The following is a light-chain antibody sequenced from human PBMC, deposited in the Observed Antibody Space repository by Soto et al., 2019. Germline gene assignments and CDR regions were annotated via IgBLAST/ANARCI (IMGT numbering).Light chain of an antibody. CDR2: NAF. Sequence: EIVLTQSPGTLSLSPGERATLSCRASQSVTGIYLAWYQQKPGQAPRLLIYNAFIRATGIPDRFSGSGSGTDFTLTISRLEPEDFAVYFCQQYVRSPFTFGQGTQVEIK. V-gene: IGKV3-20*01. CDR3: QQYVRSPFT. J-gene: IGKJ2*01. CDR1: QSVTGIY.